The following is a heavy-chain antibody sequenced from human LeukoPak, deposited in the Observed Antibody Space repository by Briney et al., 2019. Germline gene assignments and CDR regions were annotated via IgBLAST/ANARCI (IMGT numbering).Heavy chain of an antibody. Sequence: GGSLRLSCAASGFTFRNNWMHWVRQTPRRGLVWVSRISSDGSSTAYADSVKGRFTISRDNAKNTLYLQMNNLRAEDTAMYYCARDQRVTGRPDIDYWGQGTLVIVSS. V-gene: IGHV3-74*03. J-gene: IGHJ4*02. CDR1: GFTFRNNW. CDR2: ISSDGSST. D-gene: IGHD6-6*01. CDR3: ARDQRVTGRPDIDY.